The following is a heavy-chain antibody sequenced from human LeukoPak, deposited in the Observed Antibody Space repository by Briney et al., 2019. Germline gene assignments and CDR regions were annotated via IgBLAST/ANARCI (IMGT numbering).Heavy chain of an antibody. CDR3: ARDHSGITMVRGVITHDDAFDI. V-gene: IGHV1-18*01. D-gene: IGHD3-10*01. Sequence: ASVKVSCKASGYTFTSYGISWVRQAPGQGLEWMRWISAYNGNSNYAQKLQGRVTMTTDTSTSTAYMELRSLRSDDTAVYYCARDHSGITMVRGVITHDDAFDIWGQGTVVTVSS. CDR1: GYTFTSYG. CDR2: ISAYNGNS. J-gene: IGHJ3*02.